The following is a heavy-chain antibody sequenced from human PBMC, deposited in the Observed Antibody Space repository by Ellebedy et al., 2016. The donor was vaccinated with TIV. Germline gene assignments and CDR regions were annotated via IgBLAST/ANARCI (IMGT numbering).Heavy chain of an antibody. V-gene: IGHV1-8*01. J-gene: IGHJ4*02. CDR2: MNPNSGNT. Sequence: AASVKVSCKASGYTFTSYYIHWVRQATGQGLEWMGWMNPNSGNTGYAQKFQGRVTMTRNTSISTAYMELSSLRPEDTGVYYGAREGGDYWGQGPLVTVSS. D-gene: IGHD3-16*01. CDR3: AREGGDY. CDR1: GYTFTSYY.